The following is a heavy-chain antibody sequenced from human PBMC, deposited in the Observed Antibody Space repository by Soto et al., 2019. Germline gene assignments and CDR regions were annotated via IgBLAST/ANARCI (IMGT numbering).Heavy chain of an antibody. CDR1: GFSFVSYG. CDR3: AKAGDNYDSSGYYRPSYFFEY. D-gene: IGHD3-22*01. J-gene: IGHJ4*02. V-gene: IGHV3-30*18. Sequence: PGGSLRLSCAASGFSFVSYGMHWVRQAPGKGLEWVAFISYDGGNQFYADSVKGRLSISRDNSKSTLFLQMNSLSADDTAVYYCAKAGDNYDSSGYYRPSYFFEYWGRGTLVTVSS. CDR2: ISYDGGNQ.